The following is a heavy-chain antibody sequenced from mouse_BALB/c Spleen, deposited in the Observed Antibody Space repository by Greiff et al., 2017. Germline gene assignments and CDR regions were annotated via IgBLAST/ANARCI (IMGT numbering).Heavy chain of an antibody. Sequence: QVQLKESGAELARPGASVKLSCKASGYTFTSYWMQWVKQRPGQGLEWIGAIYPGDGDTRYTQKFKGKATLTADKSSSTAYMQLSSLASEDSAVYYCARSDYRSQGFAYWGQGTLVTVSA. CDR2: IYPGDGDT. J-gene: IGHJ3*01. V-gene: IGHV1-87*01. D-gene: IGHD2-14*01. CDR1: GYTFTSYW. CDR3: ARSDYRSQGFAY.